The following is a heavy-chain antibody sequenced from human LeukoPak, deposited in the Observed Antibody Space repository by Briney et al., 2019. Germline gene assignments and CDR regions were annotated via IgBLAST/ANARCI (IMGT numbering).Heavy chain of an antibody. CDR1: GFTFSSYW. Sequence: LAGGSLRLSCAASGFTFSSYWMHWVRQAPGKGLEWVANIKQDGSEKNYVDSVRGRFTISRDNAKNSLILQMNTLRDEDTAVYYCARGVWAPFDYWGQGTLVTVSS. D-gene: IGHD7-27*01. CDR3: ARGVWAPFDY. CDR2: IKQDGSEK. V-gene: IGHV3-7*01. J-gene: IGHJ4*02.